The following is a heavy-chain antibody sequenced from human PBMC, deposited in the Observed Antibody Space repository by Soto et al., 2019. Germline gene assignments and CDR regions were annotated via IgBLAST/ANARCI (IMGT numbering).Heavy chain of an antibody. Sequence: EVQLVESGGGLVQPGGSLRLSCAASGFSFSSYWMHWVRQAPGKGLVWVSRIKTDGSTTTYADSVKGRFTISRDNAKNTLYLQMNGLGAEDTAVYYCAREGWGDWGQGTLVTGFS. V-gene: IGHV3-74*01. CDR3: AREGWGD. CDR2: IKTDGSTT. D-gene: IGHD3-16*01. CDR1: GFSFSSYW. J-gene: IGHJ4*02.